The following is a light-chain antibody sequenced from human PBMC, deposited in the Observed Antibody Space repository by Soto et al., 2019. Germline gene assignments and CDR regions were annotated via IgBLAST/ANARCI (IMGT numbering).Light chain of an antibody. Sequence: QSALTQPASVSGSPGQSITISCTGTSSDVGAYNYVSWYQQHPGKAPKLMIYEVSNRPSGVSDRFSGSKSGNTASLTISGLQAEDETDYYCSSYTRTKNWVFGGGTKLTVL. CDR3: SSYTRTKNWV. V-gene: IGLV2-14*01. J-gene: IGLJ3*02. CDR2: EVS. CDR1: SSDVGAYNY.